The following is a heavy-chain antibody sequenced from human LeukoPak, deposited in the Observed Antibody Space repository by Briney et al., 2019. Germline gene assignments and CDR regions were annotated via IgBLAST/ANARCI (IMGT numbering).Heavy chain of an antibody. J-gene: IGHJ6*02. CDR1: GYTFTTYS. D-gene: IGHD1-20*01. Sequence: ASVKVSCKASGYTFTTYSMQWVRQAPGQRLEWMGWINTGNGHTKYSQKFQGRVTMTRDTSTSTVYMELSSLRSEDTAVYYCARMDNLYYYGMDVWGQGTTVTVSS. V-gene: IGHV1-3*04. CDR3: ARMDNLYYYGMDV. CDR2: INTGNGHT.